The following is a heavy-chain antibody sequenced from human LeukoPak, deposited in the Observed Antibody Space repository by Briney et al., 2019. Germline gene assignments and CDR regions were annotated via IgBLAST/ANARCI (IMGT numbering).Heavy chain of an antibody. CDR1: GYTFNNYG. CDR3: ARKIVGVHSYDY. J-gene: IGHJ4*02. V-gene: IGHV1-18*01. CDR2: INTNNGNT. Sequence: ASVKVSCKAPGYTFNNYGITWVRQAPGQGLEWMGWINTNNGNTDYAQNYQGRVTMTRDTSTSTAYMELRSLTSDDTAVYYCARKIVGVHSYDYWGQGALVIVSS. D-gene: IGHD1-26*01.